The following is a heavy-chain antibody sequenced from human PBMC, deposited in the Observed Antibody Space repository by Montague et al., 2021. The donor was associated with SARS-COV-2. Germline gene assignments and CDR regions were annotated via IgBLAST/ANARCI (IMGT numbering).Heavy chain of an antibody. J-gene: IGHJ2*01. CDR1: GGSFIGYY. V-gene: IGHV4-34*01. Sequence: SETLSLTCAVYGGSFIGYYWSWIRQPPGKGLEWIGDINHSGSTNYNPSLKSRVSISVDTPKNQFSLKLSSVTAADTAVYYCARGAPTITMIVVVVTGAGWYFDLWGRGTLVSVSA. D-gene: IGHD3-22*01. CDR3: ARGAPTITMIVVVVTGAGWYFDL. CDR2: INHSGST.